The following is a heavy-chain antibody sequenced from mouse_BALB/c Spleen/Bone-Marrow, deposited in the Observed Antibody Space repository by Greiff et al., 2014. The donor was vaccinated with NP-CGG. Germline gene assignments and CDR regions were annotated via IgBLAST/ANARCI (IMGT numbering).Heavy chain of an antibody. CDR1: GYTFTSYW. V-gene: IGHV1S41*01. CDR2: FAPGSGNT. J-gene: IGHJ1*01. Sequence: DLVKPGASVKLSCKASGYTFTSYWINWIKQRPGQGLEWIGRFAPGSGNTYYNEMFKGKATLTVDTSSSTAYIQLSSLSSEDLAVYFCARARSAVITTWYFDVWGAGTTVTVSS. D-gene: IGHD2-4*01. CDR3: ARARSAVITTWYFDV.